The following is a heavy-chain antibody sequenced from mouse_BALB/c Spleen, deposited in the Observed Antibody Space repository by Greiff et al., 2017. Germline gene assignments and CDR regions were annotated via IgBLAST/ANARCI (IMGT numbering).Heavy chain of an antibody. V-gene: IGHV3-2*02. D-gene: IGHD2-4*01. Sequence: EVKLMESGPGLVKPSQSLSLTCTVTGYSITSDYAWNWIRQFPGNKLEWMGYISYSGSTSYNPSLKSRISITRDTSKNQFFLQLNSVTTEDTATYYCARSRSTMIRYAMDDWGQGTSVTVSS. CDR1: GYSITSDYA. CDR3: ARSRSTMIRYAMDD. J-gene: IGHJ4*01. CDR2: ISYSGST.